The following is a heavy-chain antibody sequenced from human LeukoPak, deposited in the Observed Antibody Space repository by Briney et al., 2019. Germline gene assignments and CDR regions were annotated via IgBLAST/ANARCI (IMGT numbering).Heavy chain of an antibody. J-gene: IGHJ4*02. CDR3: ARRSRAMMVDYFDY. V-gene: IGHV4-39*01. CDR2: IYYSGST. D-gene: IGHD3-22*01. Sequence: KASETLSLTCTVSGGSISSSSYYWGWIRQPPGKGLEWIGSIYYSGSTYYNPSLKSRVTISVDTSKNQFSLKLSSVTAADTAVYYCARRSRAMMVDYFDYWGQGTLVTVSS. CDR1: GGSISSSSYY.